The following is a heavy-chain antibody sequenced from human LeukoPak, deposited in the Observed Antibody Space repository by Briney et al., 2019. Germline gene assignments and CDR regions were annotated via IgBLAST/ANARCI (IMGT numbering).Heavy chain of an antibody. Sequence: PETLSLTCTVSGGSISSSSHYWGWIRQPPGKGLEWIGSIYYSGSTHYNASLKSRVTISVDTSKSQFSLKLSSVTAADTAVYYCARHNEQWPQRQLDYWGQGTLVTVSS. D-gene: IGHD6-19*01. J-gene: IGHJ4*02. V-gene: IGHV4-39*01. CDR2: IYYSGST. CDR1: GGSISSSSHY. CDR3: ARHNEQWPQRQLDY.